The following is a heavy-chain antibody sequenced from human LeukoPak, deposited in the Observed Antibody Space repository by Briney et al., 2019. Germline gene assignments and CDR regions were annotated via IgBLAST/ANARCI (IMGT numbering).Heavy chain of an antibody. V-gene: IGHV5-51*01. CDR2: IYLGDSDI. Sequence: GESLKISCKGSGYSFTTYWIGWVRQMPGKGLEWMGIIYLGDSDIRYSPSFQGQVTISADKSISTAYLQWSSLKASDTAMYYCARLHIGGSHAFDIWGQGTLVTVSS. J-gene: IGHJ3*02. CDR3: ARLHIGGSHAFDI. D-gene: IGHD2-21*01. CDR1: GYSFTTYW.